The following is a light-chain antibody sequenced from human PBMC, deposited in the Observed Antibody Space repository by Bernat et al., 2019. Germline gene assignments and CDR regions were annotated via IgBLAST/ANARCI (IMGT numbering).Light chain of an antibody. CDR3: SSYGGSSNFKV. CDR2: EVT. J-gene: IGLJ1*01. V-gene: IGLV2-8*01. CDR1: SSDVGGYNY. Sequence: QSALTQPPSASGSPGQSVTISCTGTSSDVGGYNYVSWYQQHPGKAPKLIIYEVTKRPSGVPVRFSGSKSGNTASLTVSGLQAEDEADYYCSSYGGSSNFKVFGTGTKVNVL.